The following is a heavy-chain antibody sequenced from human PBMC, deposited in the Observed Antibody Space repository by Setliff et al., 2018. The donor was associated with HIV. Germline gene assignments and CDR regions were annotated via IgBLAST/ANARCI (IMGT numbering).Heavy chain of an antibody. CDR3: ASRIYYYDESRVLREEGFVP. CDR1: GGSIDNNKYY. CDR2: IYHTGRT. J-gene: IGHJ5*02. V-gene: IGHV4-39*01. Sequence: SETLSLTCSVSGGSIDNNKYYWTWIRQPPGKGLEWTGSIYHTGRTYYNRSLESRLTISIDTSKNQFSLKLTSVIAADTAMYYCASRIYYYDESRVLREEGFVPWGQGTLITVSS. D-gene: IGHD3-22*01.